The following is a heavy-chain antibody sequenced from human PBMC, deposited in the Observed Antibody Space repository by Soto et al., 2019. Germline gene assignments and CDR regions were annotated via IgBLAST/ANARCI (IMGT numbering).Heavy chain of an antibody. D-gene: IGHD2-21*02. Sequence: SVKVSCKASGGTFSSYTISWVRQAPGQGLEWMGRIIPILGIANYAQKFQGRVTMTADTSTSTAYMELSSLRSEDTAVYYCASLLAYCGGDCYSPYYYGMDVWGQGTTVTVSS. J-gene: IGHJ6*02. V-gene: IGHV1-69*02. CDR2: IIPILGIA. CDR1: GGTFSSYT. CDR3: ASLLAYCGGDCYSPYYYGMDV.